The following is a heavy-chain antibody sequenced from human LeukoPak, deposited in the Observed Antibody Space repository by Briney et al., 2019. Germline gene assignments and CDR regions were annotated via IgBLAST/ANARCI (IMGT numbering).Heavy chain of an antibody. Sequence: SETLSLTCAVYGGSFSGYYWSWIRQPPGKGLEWIGEINHSGSTNYNPSLKSRVTISVDTSKNQFSLKLSSVTAADTAVYYCARRYSSTSLEQNYYSYGMDVWGQGTTVTVSS. CDR2: INHSGST. D-gene: IGHD2-2*01. CDR1: GGSFSGYY. J-gene: IGHJ6*02. CDR3: ARRYSSTSLEQNYYSYGMDV. V-gene: IGHV4-34*01.